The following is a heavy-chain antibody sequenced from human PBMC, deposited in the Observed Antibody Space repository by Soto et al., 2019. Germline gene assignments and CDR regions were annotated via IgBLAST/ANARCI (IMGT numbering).Heavy chain of an antibody. J-gene: IGHJ4*02. D-gene: IGHD6-25*01. CDR2: ISGSGGTT. Sequence: EVQLLESGGGLVQPGRSRRLSCAASGFTFSSYAMSWVRQAPGKGLEWVSAISGSGGTTYYAASVKGRFTISRDNSKNPLFLQMNSLRAEDTAVYYCAKFFVETGGSSGWPWTFHYWGQGTLVTVSS. CDR1: GFTFSSYA. V-gene: IGHV3-23*01. CDR3: AKFFVETGGSSGWPWTFHY.